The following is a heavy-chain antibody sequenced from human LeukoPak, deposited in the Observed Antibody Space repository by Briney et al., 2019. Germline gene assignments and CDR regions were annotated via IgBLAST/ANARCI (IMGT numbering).Heavy chain of an antibody. CDR1: GFTFSSYA. CDR3: AKEPRYSSSWYGDY. J-gene: IGHJ3*01. CDR2: ISAGAGT. Sequence: GGSLRLSCAASGFTFSSYAMTWVRKAPGKGLEWVSGISAGAGTYYADSVTGRFTVSRDNSKNILYLQMNSLRAEDTAVYYCAKEPRYSSSWYGDYWGQGTMVTVSS. D-gene: IGHD6-13*01. V-gene: IGHV3-23*01.